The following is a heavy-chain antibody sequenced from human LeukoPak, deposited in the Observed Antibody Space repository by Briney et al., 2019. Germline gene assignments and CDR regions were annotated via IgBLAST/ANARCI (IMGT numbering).Heavy chain of an antibody. V-gene: IGHV4-39*07. J-gene: IGHJ5*02. CDR3: AREPDA. CDR1: GDSISGSNYH. CDR2: VHHTGRA. Sequence: SETLSLTCTVSGDSISGSNYHWGWIRQPPGKGLEWLGTVHHTGRAFYNPSLRGRTTVSVDTSKNEFSLKLTSVTAADTAGYYWAREPDARGQGILVIVSS.